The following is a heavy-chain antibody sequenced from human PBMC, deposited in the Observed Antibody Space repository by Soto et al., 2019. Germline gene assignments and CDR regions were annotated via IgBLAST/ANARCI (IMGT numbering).Heavy chain of an antibody. D-gene: IGHD3-16*01. CDR1: GFTFSSYA. J-gene: IGHJ3*01. CDR2: VSNDGSSK. V-gene: IGHV3-30-3*01. CDR3: ARRGGGGNAFDV. Sequence: PGGSLRLSCAASGFTFSSYALHWVGQAPGKGLEWVAFVSNDGSSKDYADSVKGRFTISRDNSKNMLYLQMNSLRAEDTAVYYCARRGGGGNAFDVWGQGIMVTVSS.